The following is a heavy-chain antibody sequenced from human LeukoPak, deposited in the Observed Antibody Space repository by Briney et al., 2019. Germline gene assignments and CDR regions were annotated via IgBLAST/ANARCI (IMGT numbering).Heavy chain of an antibody. Sequence: PGGTLRLSCAASGFTFSSHGMNWVRQAPGKGLEWVSGIIPSGHTTYYADSVRGRFTISRDNSRNTLYLQMNSLRAEDTAVYYCAKDDRWLQFCCWGQGTQVTVSA. D-gene: IGHD5-24*01. CDR2: IIPSGHTT. V-gene: IGHV3-23*01. J-gene: IGHJ4*02. CDR3: AKDDRWLQFCC. CDR1: GFTFSSHG.